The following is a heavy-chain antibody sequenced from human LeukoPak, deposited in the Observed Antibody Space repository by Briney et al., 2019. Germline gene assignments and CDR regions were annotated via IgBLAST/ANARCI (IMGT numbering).Heavy chain of an antibody. V-gene: IGHV1-69*04. CDR3: ARESGDFWSGYYYYGMDV. CDR2: IIPILGIA. CDR1: GGTFSSYT. Sequence: SVKVSCKASGGTFSSYTISWVRQAPGQGLEWMGRIIPILGIANYAQKFQGRVTITADKSTSTAYMELSSRRSEDTAVYYCARESGDFWSGYYYYGMDVWGQGTTVTVSS. J-gene: IGHJ6*02. D-gene: IGHD3-3*01.